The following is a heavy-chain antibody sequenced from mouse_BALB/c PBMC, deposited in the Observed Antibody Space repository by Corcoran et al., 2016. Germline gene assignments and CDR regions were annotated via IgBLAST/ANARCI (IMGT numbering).Heavy chain of an antibody. CDR3: ARDGYEKWFAY. CDR2: SDPANGNT. Sequence: EVQLQQTGAELVKPGASVKLSCTASGFKIKDTYMHWVKQRPEQGLEWIGRSDPANGNTKYDPQFQGKATITADTSSNTASLQLSSLTSEDTAVYYCARDGYEKWFAYWGQGTLVTVSA. D-gene: IGHD2-2*01. V-gene: IGHV14-3*02. CDR1: GFKIKDTY. J-gene: IGHJ3*01.